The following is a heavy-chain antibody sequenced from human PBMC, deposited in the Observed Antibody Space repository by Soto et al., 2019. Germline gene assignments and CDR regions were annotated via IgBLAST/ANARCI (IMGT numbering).Heavy chain of an antibody. Sequence: SETLALTCTVYGGCIGSSSYYWGWIRQPPGKGLEWIGSIYDRGSTYSNPSLKSRLTTSLDTSKNQFSLKLTSVTAADTAVYYCARHGYTSGRTYFDYWGQGTLVTVSS. D-gene: IGHD2-2*02. J-gene: IGHJ4*02. CDR3: ARHGYTSGRTYFDY. V-gene: IGHV4-39*01. CDR2: IYDRGST. CDR1: GGCIGSSSYY.